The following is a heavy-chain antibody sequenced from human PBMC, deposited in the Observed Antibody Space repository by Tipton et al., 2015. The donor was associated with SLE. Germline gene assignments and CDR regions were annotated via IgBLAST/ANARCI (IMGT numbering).Heavy chain of an antibody. Sequence: TLSLTCTVSGGSISRGSYYWGWIRQSAEKGLEWIGNIENSGTTYYNPSLKSRLTMSVDTSKKHFSLNLSSVTAADTAVYYWARVQGNYYYYMDVWGEGTTVTVS. CDR3: ARVQGNYYYYMDV. D-gene: IGHD3-10*01. CDR2: IENSGTT. J-gene: IGHJ6*03. V-gene: IGHV4-61*09. CDR1: GGSISRGSYY.